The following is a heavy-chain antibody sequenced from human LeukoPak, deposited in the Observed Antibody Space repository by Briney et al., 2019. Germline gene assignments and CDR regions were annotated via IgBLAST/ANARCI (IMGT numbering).Heavy chain of an antibody. Sequence: SETLSLTCAVSGGSTCRINWWSWVRQPPGKGLEWIGEIYHSGSTNYNPSLKSRVTISVDTSKNQCSLTLSSVTAADTAMYYCARGRVEMATIDFDYWGQGTLVTVSS. CDR2: IYHSGST. CDR1: GGSTCRINW. CDR3: ARGRVEMATIDFDY. V-gene: IGHV4-4*02. D-gene: IGHD5-24*01. J-gene: IGHJ4*02.